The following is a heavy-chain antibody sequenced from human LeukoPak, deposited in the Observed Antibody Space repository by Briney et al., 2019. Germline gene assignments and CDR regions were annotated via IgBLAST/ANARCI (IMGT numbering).Heavy chain of an antibody. CDR2: ISGSGGST. Sequence: GGSLRLSCAASGFTFSSYAMSWVRQAPGKGLECVSAISGSGGSTYYADSVKGRFTISRDNSKNTLYLKMNSLRAEETAVYYCAKGRRVLTGYYQYWGQGTLVTVSS. CDR3: AKGRRVLTGYYQY. CDR1: GFTFSSYA. D-gene: IGHD3-9*01. J-gene: IGHJ4*02. V-gene: IGHV3-23*01.